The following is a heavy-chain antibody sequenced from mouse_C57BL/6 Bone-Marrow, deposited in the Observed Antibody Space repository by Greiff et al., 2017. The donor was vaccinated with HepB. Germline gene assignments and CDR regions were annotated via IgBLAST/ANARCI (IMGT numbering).Heavy chain of an antibody. D-gene: IGHD1-1*01. CDR3: ARRGYYGSSPKDY. CDR1: GYTFTSYG. V-gene: IGHV1-81*01. CDR2: IYPRSGNT. J-gene: IGHJ4*01. Sequence: QVQLQQSGAELARPGASVKLSCKASGYTFTSYGISWVKQRTGQGLEWIGEIYPRSGNTYYNEKFKGKATLTADKASSTACMELRSLTSEDSAVYFCARRGYYGSSPKDYWGQGTSVTVSS.